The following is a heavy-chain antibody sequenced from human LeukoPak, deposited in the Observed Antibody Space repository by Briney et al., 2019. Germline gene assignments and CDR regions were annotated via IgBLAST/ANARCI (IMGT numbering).Heavy chain of an antibody. Sequence: SETLSLTCTVSGGSISSYYWSWIRQPPGKGLEWIGYIYYSGSTNYNPSLKSRVTISVDTSKNQFSLKLSSVTAADTAVYYCAREIDYGDYFNNWFDPWGQGTLVTVSS. CDR3: AREIDYGDYFNNWFDP. V-gene: IGHV4-59*08. CDR2: IYYSGST. CDR1: GGSISSYY. D-gene: IGHD4-17*01. J-gene: IGHJ5*02.